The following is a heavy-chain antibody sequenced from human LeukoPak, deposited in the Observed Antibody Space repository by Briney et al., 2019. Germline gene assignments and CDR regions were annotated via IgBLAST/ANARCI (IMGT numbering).Heavy chain of an antibody. CDR3: ARHVYGGSGWYGYYFDY. Sequence: SETLSLTCTVSGGSISSYYWSWIRQPPGKGLEWIGYIYYSGSTNYNPSLKSRVTISVDTSKNQFSLKLSSVTAADTAVYYGARHVYGGSGWYGYYFDYWGQGTLVTVSS. CDR1: GGSISSYY. D-gene: IGHD6-19*01. CDR2: IYYSGST. V-gene: IGHV4-59*08. J-gene: IGHJ4*02.